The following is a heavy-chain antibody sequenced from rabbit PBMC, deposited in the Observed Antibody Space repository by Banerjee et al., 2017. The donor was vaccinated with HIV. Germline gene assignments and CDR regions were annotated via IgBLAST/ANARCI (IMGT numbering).Heavy chain of an antibody. CDR2: IYAGSSGGT. D-gene: IGHD8-1*01. V-gene: IGHV1S40*01. CDR3: ARSAGSGYWGYFNL. J-gene: IGHJ4*01. CDR1: GFSFSSSYY. Sequence: QSLEESGGDLVKPGASLTLTCTASGFSFSSSYYMCWVRQAPGKGLEWIACIYAGSSGGTYYASWAKGRFTISKTSSTTVTLQMTSLTAADTATYFCARSAGSGYWGYFNLWGPGTLVTVS.